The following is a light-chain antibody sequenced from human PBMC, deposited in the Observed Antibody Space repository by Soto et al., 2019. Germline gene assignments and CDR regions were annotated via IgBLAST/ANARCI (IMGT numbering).Light chain of an antibody. CDR3: QQYNTFSSPT. J-gene: IGKJ2*01. V-gene: IGKV1-5*01. Sequence: DTPMTQSPSTLSASVGDRVTITCRASQRISTWLAWYQQKPGKAPNLLIYDASTLESGVPSRFSGSGSGTEFTLTISSLQPDDFATYYCQQYNTFSSPTFGQGTKLEIK. CDR2: DAS. CDR1: QRISTW.